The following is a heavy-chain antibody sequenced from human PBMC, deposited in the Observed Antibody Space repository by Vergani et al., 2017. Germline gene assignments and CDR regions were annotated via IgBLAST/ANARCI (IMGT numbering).Heavy chain of an antibody. J-gene: IGHJ4*02. D-gene: IGHD2-15*01. CDR3: ARAGGYCSGGSCYIPSVDY. CDR2: IIPIFGTA. V-gene: IGHV1-69*12. CDR1: GGTFSSYA. Sequence: QVQLVQSGAEVKKPGSSVKVSCKASGGTFSSYAISWVRQAPGQGLEWMGGIIPIFGTANYAQKFQGRVTMTADESTSTAYMELSSLRSEDTAVYYGARAGGYCSGGSCYIPSVDYWGQGTLVTVSS.